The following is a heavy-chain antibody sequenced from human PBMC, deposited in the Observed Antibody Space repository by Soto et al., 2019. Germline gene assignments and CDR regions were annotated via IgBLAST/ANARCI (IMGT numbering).Heavy chain of an antibody. CDR3: ARDIDG. D-gene: IGHD2-15*01. J-gene: IGHJ4*02. CDR2: ISSSSSTK. CDR1: GFTFSSYS. Sequence: GGSLRLSCATSGFTFSSYSMNWVRQAPGKGLEWVSYISSSSSTKFYADSVKGRFTISRDNARNSLYLQMNSLRAEDTAVYYCARDIDGGGQGTLVTVSS. V-gene: IGHV3-48*01.